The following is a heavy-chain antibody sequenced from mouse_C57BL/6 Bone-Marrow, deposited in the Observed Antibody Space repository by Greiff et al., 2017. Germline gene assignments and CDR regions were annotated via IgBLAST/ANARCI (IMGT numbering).Heavy chain of an antibody. D-gene: IGHD4-1*01. J-gene: IGHJ2*01. V-gene: IGHV1-55*01. CDR1: GYTFSSYW. Sequence: VQLQQSGAELAKPRASVQMSCRASGYTFSSYWMTWATQRPGQGLEWIGDIYPTSGRTNYNEKFKSKAILTVDTSSNTAYMQLSSLTSEDSAVFYCSRSGHLGHRFDYRAQRTTHTVSS. CDR3: SRSGHLGHRFDY. CDR2: IYPTSGRT.